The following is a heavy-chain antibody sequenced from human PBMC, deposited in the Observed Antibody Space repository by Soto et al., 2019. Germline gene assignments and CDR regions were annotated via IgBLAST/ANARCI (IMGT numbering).Heavy chain of an antibody. J-gene: IGHJ4*02. Sequence: QVQLVQSGAEVKKPGASVKVSCKASGYTFTSYGISWVRQAPGQGLEWMGWISAYNGNTNYAQKLQGRVTMTTDTSTSTAYMELRGLRSDDTAVYYCARYIQYYDILTDFDYWGQGTLVTVSS. D-gene: IGHD3-9*01. CDR2: ISAYNGNT. CDR3: ARYIQYYDILTDFDY. CDR1: GYTFTSYG. V-gene: IGHV1-18*04.